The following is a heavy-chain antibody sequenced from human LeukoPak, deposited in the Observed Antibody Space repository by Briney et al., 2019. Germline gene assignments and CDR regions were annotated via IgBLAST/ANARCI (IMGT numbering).Heavy chain of an antibody. D-gene: IGHD5-12*01. Sequence: SGGSLRLSCAASGFTFSHHWMNWVRQAPGEGLKWVATINQDGSEKHYVDSVKGRFIISRDNAKNSLFLQMNSLRAEDTAVYYCGRGWPGYTSPLGYWGQGILVAVSS. CDR1: GFTFSHHW. CDR2: INQDGSEK. CDR3: GRGWPGYTSPLGY. V-gene: IGHV3-7*01. J-gene: IGHJ4*02.